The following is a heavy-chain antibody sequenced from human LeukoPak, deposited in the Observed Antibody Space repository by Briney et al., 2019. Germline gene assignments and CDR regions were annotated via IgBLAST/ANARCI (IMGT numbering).Heavy chain of an antibody. CDR3: ARSSSSGVYYYYMDV. V-gene: IGHV1-69*13. J-gene: IGHJ6*03. Sequence: ASVKVSCKASGGTFSSYAISWVRQAPGQGLEWMGGIIPIFGTANYAQKFQGRVTITADESTSTAYMELSSLRSEDTAVYYCARSSSSGVYYYYMDVWGKGPRSPSP. D-gene: IGHD5-12*01. CDR2: IIPIFGTA. CDR1: GGTFSSYA.